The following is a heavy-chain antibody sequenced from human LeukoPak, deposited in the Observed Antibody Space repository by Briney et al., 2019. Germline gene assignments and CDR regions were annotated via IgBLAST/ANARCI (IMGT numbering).Heavy chain of an antibody. CDR1: GFTFSSYG. Sequence: PGGSLRLSCAASGFTFSSYGMHWVRQAPGKGLEWVAVISYDGSNKYYADSVKGRFTISRDNSKNTLYLQMNSLRAEDTAVYYCAKGTRGVIIPNFDYWAQGTLVTVSS. CDR2: ISYDGSNK. V-gene: IGHV3-30*18. J-gene: IGHJ4*02. D-gene: IGHD3-10*01. CDR3: AKGTRGVIIPNFDY.